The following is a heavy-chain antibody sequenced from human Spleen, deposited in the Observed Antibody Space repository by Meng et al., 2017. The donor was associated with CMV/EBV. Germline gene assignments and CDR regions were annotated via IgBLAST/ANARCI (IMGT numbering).Heavy chain of an antibody. CDR2: IIPIFDST. J-gene: IGHJ2*01. Sequence: YGINWVRQAPGQGLEWMGGIIPIFDSTNYAQNFQGRVTITTDESTGTAYMELSGLKSEDTAVYFCARGYCGSSSCYTVPLGFWYFDLWGRGTLVTVSS. V-gene: IGHV1-69*05. CDR3: ARGYCGSSSCYTVPLGFWYFDL. D-gene: IGHD2-2*02. CDR1: YG.